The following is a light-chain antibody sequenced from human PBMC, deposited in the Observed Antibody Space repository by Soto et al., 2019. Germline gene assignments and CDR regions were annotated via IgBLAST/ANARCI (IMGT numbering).Light chain of an antibody. CDR3: CSYAGSYTYV. V-gene: IGLV2-11*01. CDR2: DVS. Sequence: QSALPQPRSVSGSPGQSVTISCTGTSSDVGGYNYVSWYQRHPGNAPTLMLYDVSKRPSGVPDRFSGSKSGNTASLTISGRQAEDEAGYYCCSYAGSYTYVFGIGTKLTVL. J-gene: IGLJ1*01. CDR1: SSDVGGYNY.